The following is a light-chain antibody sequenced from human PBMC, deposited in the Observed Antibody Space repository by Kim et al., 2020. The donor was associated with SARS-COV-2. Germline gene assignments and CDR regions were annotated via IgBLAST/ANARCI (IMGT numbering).Light chain of an antibody. CDR1: HGVSTSY. V-gene: IGKV3-20*01. Sequence: SAGERDTLSCRASHGVSTSYLAWYQQKPGQAPRLLIYGASSRATGIPDRFSGSGSGTDFTLTISRLEPEDFAVYYCQQYDSSSMYTFGQGTKLEI. J-gene: IGKJ2*01. CDR2: GAS. CDR3: QQYDSSSMYT.